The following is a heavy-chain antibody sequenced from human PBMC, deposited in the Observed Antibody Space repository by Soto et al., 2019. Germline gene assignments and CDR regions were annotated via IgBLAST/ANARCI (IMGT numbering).Heavy chain of an antibody. CDR3: ARDGDVNTGFGKDY. CDR2: ISGSDGRT. Sequence: VRQETGKGLEWVAGISGSDGRTFHADPVKGRFTISRDNSRNTLYPQMTSLSAEDTAMYYCARDGDVNTGFGKDYCGQRPLVSLSS. J-gene: IGHJ4*02. V-gene: IGHV3-23*01. D-gene: IGHD3-16*01.